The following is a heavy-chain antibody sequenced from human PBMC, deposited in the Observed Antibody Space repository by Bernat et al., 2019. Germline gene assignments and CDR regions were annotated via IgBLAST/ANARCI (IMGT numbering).Heavy chain of an antibody. D-gene: IGHD3-10*01. J-gene: IGHJ4*02. CDR3: ARGIWNFGSGSLYYFDS. Sequence: QVQLVQSEAEVRKPGASVKVSCKASGYTFTNYAIHWVRQAPGQRLEWMGWVNAGNGNTKYSQNFQDRITITRDTSASTAYMDLSSLRSEDTAMYYCARGIWNFGSGSLYYFDSWGQGTLVTVSS. CDR2: VNAGNGNT. V-gene: IGHV1-3*01. CDR1: GYTFTNYA.